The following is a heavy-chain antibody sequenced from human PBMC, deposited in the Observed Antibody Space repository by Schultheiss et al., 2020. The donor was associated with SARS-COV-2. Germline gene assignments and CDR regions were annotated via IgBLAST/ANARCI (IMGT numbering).Heavy chain of an antibody. V-gene: IGHV1-2*02. J-gene: IGHJ4*02. CDR2: INPNSGGT. CDR3: ARDSLCGGDCYSL. CDR1: GYTFTGYY. D-gene: IGHD2-21*01. Sequence: ASVKVSCKASGYTFTGYYMHWVRQAPGQGLEWMGWINPNSGGTNYAQKFQGRVTITADKSTSTAYMELSSLRSEDTAVYYCARDSLCGGDCYSLWGQGTLVTVSS.